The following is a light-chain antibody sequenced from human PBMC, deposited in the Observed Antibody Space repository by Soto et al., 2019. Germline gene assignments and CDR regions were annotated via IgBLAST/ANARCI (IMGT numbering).Light chain of an antibody. V-gene: IGKV3-20*01. Sequence: EIVVTQSPDTLSLSPRERATLSCRASQSVRSNYLAWYQQKPGQAPRFLIYDASSRATGIPDRFSGSGSGTDFTLTISRLEPEDFSVYYCQQYGSTPLPFGGGT. J-gene: IGKJ4*01. CDR3: QQYGSTPLP. CDR2: DAS. CDR1: QSVRSNY.